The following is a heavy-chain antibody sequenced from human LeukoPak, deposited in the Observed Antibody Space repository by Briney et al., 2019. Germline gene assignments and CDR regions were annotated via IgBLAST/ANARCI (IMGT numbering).Heavy chain of an antibody. Sequence: GGSLRLSCAASGFTASDYYMDWVRQTPGKGPEWVGRSRNKANSYTTDFAATVKGRFTISRDESKNSLFLQMNSLKTEDTAVYYCVRVQSGGAFDIWGQGTMVTVSS. CDR1: GFTASDYY. CDR2: SRNKANSYTT. V-gene: IGHV3-72*01. D-gene: IGHD1-26*01. CDR3: VRVQSGGAFDI. J-gene: IGHJ3*02.